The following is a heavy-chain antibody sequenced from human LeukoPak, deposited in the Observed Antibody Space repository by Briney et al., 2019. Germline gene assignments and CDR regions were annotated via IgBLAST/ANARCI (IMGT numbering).Heavy chain of an antibody. D-gene: IGHD5-24*01. CDR1: GGSITGDSFY. CDR2: VYTTGST. Sequence: SETLSLTCTVSGGSITGDSFYWSWIRQPAGKGLEWIGRVYTTGSTSYNPSLKSRVTVSVDTSNNYFSLNLNSVTSAETAVYYCARARDGLNAFDYWGQGTLVAVSS. J-gene: IGHJ4*02. CDR3: ARARDGLNAFDY. V-gene: IGHV4-61*02.